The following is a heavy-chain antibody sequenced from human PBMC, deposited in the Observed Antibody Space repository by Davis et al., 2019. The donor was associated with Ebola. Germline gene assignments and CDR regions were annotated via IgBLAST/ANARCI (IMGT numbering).Heavy chain of an antibody. CDR2: ISSTSYYI. V-gene: IGHV3-21*01. CDR1: GFTFSSYT. Sequence: GGSLRLSCAASGFTFSSYTMNWVRQAPGKGLEWVSSISSTSYYIYYADSVKGRFTVSRDNAKNSLYLQMNSLRAEDTAVYYCVRDPALVVTGGGWFFGLWGRGTLVTVSS. D-gene: IGHD2-21*02. CDR3: VRDPALVVTGGGWFFGL. J-gene: IGHJ2*01.